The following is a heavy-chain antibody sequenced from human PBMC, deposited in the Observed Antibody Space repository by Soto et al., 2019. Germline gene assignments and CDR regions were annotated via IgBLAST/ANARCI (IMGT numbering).Heavy chain of an antibody. CDR1: VYTFTSYG. V-gene: IGHV1-18*01. CDR3: ARDRPSRPYGDYDY. CDR2: ICVYNGNT. J-gene: IGHJ4*02. D-gene: IGHD4-17*01. Sequence: QVQLVQSGAEVKKPGASVKVSCKASVYTFTSYGISWVRQAPGQGLEWMGWICVYNGNTNYAQKLQGRVTMTTDTSTSTAYMELRSLRSDDTAVYYCARDRPSRPYGDYDYWGQGTLVTVSS.